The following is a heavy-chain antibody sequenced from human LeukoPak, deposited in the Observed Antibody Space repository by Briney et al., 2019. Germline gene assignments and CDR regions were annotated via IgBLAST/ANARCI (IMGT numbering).Heavy chain of an antibody. CDR2: TRIAADGGTT. CDR1: GFTFGDYE. Sequence: GGSLRLSCTTFGFTFGDYEITWVRQAPGKGLEWVGFTRIAADGGTTEYAASVRGRYTISRDESKDIAYLQMNSLITEDTGVYYCTRVGRTAGTNAYDFWGQGTMVTVSS. V-gene: IGHV3-49*04. CDR3: TRVGRTAGTNAYDF. J-gene: IGHJ3*01. D-gene: IGHD6-19*01.